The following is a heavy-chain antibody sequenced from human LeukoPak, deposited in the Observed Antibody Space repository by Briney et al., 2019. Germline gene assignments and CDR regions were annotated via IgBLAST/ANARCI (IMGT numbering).Heavy chain of an antibody. V-gene: IGHV4-34*01. CDR3: ARGHYYDSSGYIF. J-gene: IGHJ4*02. CDR2: INHSGST. D-gene: IGHD3-22*01. Sequence: SETLSLTCAVSGGSISSYYWSWIRQPPGKGLEWIGEINHSGSTNYNPSLKSRVTISVDTSKNQFSLKLSSVTAADTAVYYCARGHYYDSSGYIFGGQGTLVTVSS. CDR1: GGSISSYY.